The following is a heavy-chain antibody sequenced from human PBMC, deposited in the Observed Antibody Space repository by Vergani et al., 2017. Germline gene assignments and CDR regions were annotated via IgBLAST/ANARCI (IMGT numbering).Heavy chain of an antibody. V-gene: IGHV4-59*02. D-gene: IGHD6-13*01. CDR1: GVSVTDYN. J-gene: IGHJ5*02. CDR2: LSSTGGA. CDR3: SGDTHSWQRADR. Sequence: QAQLQESGPGLVKPSETLSLTCDVFGVSVTDYNCNWIRQAPGKGLEWIGSLSSTGGATHASHNPSLKSRVSISVDTSKSQFSLSLTSVTAADSAISYWSGDTHSWQRADRWGQGRLVSVSS.